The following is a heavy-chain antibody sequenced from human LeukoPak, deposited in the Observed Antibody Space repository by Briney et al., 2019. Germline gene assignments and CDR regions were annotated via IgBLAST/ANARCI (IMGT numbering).Heavy chain of an antibody. D-gene: IGHD1-26*01. CDR1: GYTFTSYG. CDR3: ATDFGVGATYVFDI. CDR2: ISTYNGNT. J-gene: IGHJ3*02. V-gene: IGHV1-18*01. Sequence: ASVKVSCKASGYTFTSYGISWVRQAPGQGLEWLGWISTYNGNTHYAQKLQGRVTMTEDTFTDTAYMELSSLRSEDTAVYYCATDFGVGATYVFDIWGQGTMVTVSS.